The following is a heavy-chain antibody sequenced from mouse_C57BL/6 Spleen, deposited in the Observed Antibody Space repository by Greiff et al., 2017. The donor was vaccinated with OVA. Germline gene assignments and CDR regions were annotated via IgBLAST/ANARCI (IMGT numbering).Heavy chain of an antibody. D-gene: IGHD5-1*01. Sequence: EVQLQESGPGLVKPSQSLSLTCSVTGYSITSGYYWNWIRQFPGNKLEWMGYISYDGSNNYNPSLKNRISITRDTSKNQFFLKLNSVTTEDTATYYCARDGNLYYFDYWGQGTTLTVSS. V-gene: IGHV3-6*01. J-gene: IGHJ2*01. CDR2: ISYDGSN. CDR1: GYSITSGYY. CDR3: ARDGNLYYFDY.